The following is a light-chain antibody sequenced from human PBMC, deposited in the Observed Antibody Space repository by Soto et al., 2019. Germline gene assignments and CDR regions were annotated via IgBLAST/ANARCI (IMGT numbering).Light chain of an antibody. V-gene: IGKV3-15*01. Sequence: EIVMTQSPATLSVSPGERVTLSCRASQSVRSNLAWYQQKPGQAPRLLIYGASTRATGLPARFSGSGSGTDFTLTISSLQSEDFAVYYCQQYNTWPPITFGQGTRLDI. CDR3: QQYNTWPPIT. J-gene: IGKJ5*01. CDR1: QSVRSN. CDR2: GAS.